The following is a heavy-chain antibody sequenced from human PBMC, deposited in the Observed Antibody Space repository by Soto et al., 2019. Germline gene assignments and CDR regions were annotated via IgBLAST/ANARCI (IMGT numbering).Heavy chain of an antibody. CDR1: GGSVSDDY. CDR3: ARFPDYGACVGP. J-gene: IGHJ5*02. Sequence: QVQLQESGPGLVKPSETLSLTCFLSGGSVSDDYWSWIRQPPGQGLEWIGYVYYNGTTTYKHNPSLERRVTISVSTSKNQFSLKLTSVTAADAAIYFFARFPDYGACVGPWGQGTLVTVSS. D-gene: IGHD3-16*01. CDR2: VYYNGTT. V-gene: IGHV4-59*08.